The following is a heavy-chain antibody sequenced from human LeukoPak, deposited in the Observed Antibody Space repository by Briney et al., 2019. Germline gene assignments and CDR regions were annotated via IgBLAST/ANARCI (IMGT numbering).Heavy chain of an antibody. Sequence: GGSLRLSCAASGFTFSSYSMNWLRQAPGKGLEWISHISSGSTIIYYADSVKGRFTISRDNAKNSLFLQMNSLRDEDTAVYYCARFIYGDYGAFDYWGQGTLVTVSS. CDR3: ARFIYGDYGAFDY. D-gene: IGHD4-17*01. J-gene: IGHJ4*02. CDR2: ISSGSTII. CDR1: GFTFSSYS. V-gene: IGHV3-48*02.